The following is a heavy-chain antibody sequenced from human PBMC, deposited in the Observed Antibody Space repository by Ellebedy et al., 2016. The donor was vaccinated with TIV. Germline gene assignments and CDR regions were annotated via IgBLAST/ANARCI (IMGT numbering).Heavy chain of an antibody. CDR3: TKDLLRGIWGGSGRDY. V-gene: IGHV3-9*01. Sequence: SLKSSXAASGFTFDDYAMHWVRQAPGKGLEWVSGISWRGYYIGYADSVRGRFTISRGNAKNSLYLQMNSLRIEDTAVYYCTKDLLRGIWGGSGRDYWGQGTLVTVSS. J-gene: IGHJ4*02. CDR1: GFTFDDYA. CDR2: ISWRGYYI. D-gene: IGHD7-27*01.